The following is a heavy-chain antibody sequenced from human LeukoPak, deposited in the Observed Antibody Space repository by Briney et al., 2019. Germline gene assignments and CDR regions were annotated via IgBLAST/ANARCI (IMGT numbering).Heavy chain of an antibody. Sequence: ASVTVSCKASGYTFTGYYKHWVRQAPAQGLEWVGWINPNSGGTNYAQKFHGRVTMTRDTSISTAYMELSRLRTDDTAVYYCTRGPLLSSHRDVWGKGTTVTISS. CDR3: TRGPLLSSHRDV. D-gene: IGHD2-15*01. CDR1: GYTFTGYY. CDR2: INPNSGGT. V-gene: IGHV1-2*02. J-gene: IGHJ6*03.